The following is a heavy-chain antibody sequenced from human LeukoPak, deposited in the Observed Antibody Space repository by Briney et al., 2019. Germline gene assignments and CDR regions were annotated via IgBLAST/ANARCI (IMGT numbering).Heavy chain of an antibody. CDR3: ARAGTLDWNYEGWYFDL. CDR1: GDSVSSNSAA. V-gene: IGHV6-1*01. D-gene: IGHD1-7*01. Sequence: SQTLSLTCAISGDSVSSNSAAWNWIRQSPSRGLEWLGRTYYRSKWYNDYGVSVKSRITINPDTSKNQFSLQLNSVTPEDTAVYYCARAGTLDWNYEGWYFDLWGRGTLVTVSS. J-gene: IGHJ2*01. CDR2: TYYRSKWYN.